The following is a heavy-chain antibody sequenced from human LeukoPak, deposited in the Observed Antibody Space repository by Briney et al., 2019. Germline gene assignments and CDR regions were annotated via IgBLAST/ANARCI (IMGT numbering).Heavy chain of an antibody. V-gene: IGHV3-23*01. J-gene: IGHJ4*02. CDR3: AKSPKTGFLFDY. CDR1: GFTFSTYV. CDR2: ISGGGETT. D-gene: IGHD1-1*01. Sequence: PGGSLRLSCAASGFTFSTYVMSWVRQTPGKGLEWVSVISGGGETTYYADSVKGRFTISRDNSMNTLYLQMNSLRAEDTAVYYCAKSPKTGFLFDYWGKGTLVTVSS.